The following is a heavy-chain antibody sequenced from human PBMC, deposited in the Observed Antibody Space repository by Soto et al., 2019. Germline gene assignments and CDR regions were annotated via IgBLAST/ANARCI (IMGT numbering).Heavy chain of an antibody. CDR2: ISYDGSNK. V-gene: IGHV3-30-3*01. D-gene: IGHD3-16*01. J-gene: IGHJ6*02. CDR3: ARGSGGYSYYGVDA. Sequence: QVQLVESGGGVVQPGRSLRLSCAASGFIFSGYAMHWVRQAPGKGLEWVALISYDGSNKYYADSVKGRFTISRVSSKNTMYLQMNSLRPEDTAVFFCARGSGGYSYYGVDAWGQGTTVTVSS. CDR1: GFIFSGYA.